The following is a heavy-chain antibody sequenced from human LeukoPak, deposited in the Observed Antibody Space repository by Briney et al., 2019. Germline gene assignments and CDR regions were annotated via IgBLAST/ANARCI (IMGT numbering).Heavy chain of an antibody. Sequence: GGSLRLSCAASGFTFSNYNINWVRQAPGKGLEWVSSISGSGSDIYYADSVKGRFTISRDNAKNSLYLQMNSLRAEDTAVYYCAREYVWGSYRQYYFDYWGQGTLVTVSS. CDR3: AREYVWGSYRQYYFDY. V-gene: IGHV3-21*01. CDR2: ISGSGSDI. D-gene: IGHD3-16*02. J-gene: IGHJ4*02. CDR1: GFTFSNYN.